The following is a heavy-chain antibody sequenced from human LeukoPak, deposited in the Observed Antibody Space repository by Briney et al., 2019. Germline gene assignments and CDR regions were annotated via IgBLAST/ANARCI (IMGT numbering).Heavy chain of an antibody. D-gene: IGHD3-3*01. V-gene: IGHV3-23*01. J-gene: IGHJ3*01. CDR3: AKSRTFGVIFELWGAFDA. CDR1: GFTFDDYA. Sequence: GGSLRLSCAASGFTFDDYAMHWVRQAPGEGLGWVSTISGSGDSTYYADSVKGRFTISRDCSKNTLFLQMNSQRVEDTASYFCAKSRTFGVIFELWGAFDAWGQGAMVTVSS. CDR2: ISGSGDST.